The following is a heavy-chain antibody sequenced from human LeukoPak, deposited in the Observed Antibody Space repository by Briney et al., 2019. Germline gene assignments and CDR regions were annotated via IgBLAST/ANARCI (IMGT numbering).Heavy chain of an antibody. J-gene: IGHJ4*02. V-gene: IGHV3-23*01. CDR2: ISGSGDTT. CDR3: TRGYVTRGGFCQH. CDR1: GFTFSRYA. D-gene: IGHD2-2*01. Sequence: GGSLRLSCVASGFTFSRYALSWVRQAPGKGLEWVSAISGSGDTTFYADSVKGRFTISRDNSKNTLYLQTSSLRADDTAVYYCTRGYVTRGGFCQHWGQGTLVTVSS.